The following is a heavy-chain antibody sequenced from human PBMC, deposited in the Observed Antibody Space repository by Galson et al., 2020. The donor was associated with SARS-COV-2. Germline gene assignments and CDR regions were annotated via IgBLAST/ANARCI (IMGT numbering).Heavy chain of an antibody. CDR1: GFTFSSYW. Sequence: GESLKISCAASGFTFSSYWMHWVRQAPGKGLVWVSRINSDGSSTSYADSVKGRFTISRDNAKNTLYLQMNSLRAEDTAVYYCARDNGRIAAAGTLDRYWYFDLWGRGTLVTVS. D-gene: IGHD6-13*01. V-gene: IGHV3-74*01. CDR2: INSDGSST. J-gene: IGHJ2*01. CDR3: ARDNGRIAAAGTLDRYWYFDL.